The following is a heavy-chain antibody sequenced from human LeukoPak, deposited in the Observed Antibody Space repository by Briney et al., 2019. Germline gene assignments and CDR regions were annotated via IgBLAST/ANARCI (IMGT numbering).Heavy chain of an antibody. CDR3: ARDRGGSYTGGVPFDY. CDR2: IKQDGSEK. D-gene: IGHD1-26*01. Sequence: GGSLRLSCAASGFTFSSYWMSWVRQAPGKGLEWVANIKQDGSEKYYVDSVKGRFTISRDNAKNSLYLQMNSLRAEDTAVYYCARDRGGSYTGGVPFDYWGQGTLVTVSS. J-gene: IGHJ4*02. V-gene: IGHV3-7*01. CDR1: GFTFSSYW.